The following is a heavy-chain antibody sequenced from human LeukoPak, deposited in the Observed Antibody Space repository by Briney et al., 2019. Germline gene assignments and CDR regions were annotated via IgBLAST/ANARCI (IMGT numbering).Heavy chain of an antibody. V-gene: IGHV1-69*13. Sequence: ASVKVSCKASGYRFTSFGISWVRQAPGQGLEWMGGIIPIFGTANYAQKFQGRVTITADESTSTAYMELSSLRSEDTAVYYCARAIRGYDFWSGYYTPDLRYYYGMDVWGQGTTVTVSS. J-gene: IGHJ6*02. CDR2: IIPIFGTA. CDR1: GYRFTSFG. D-gene: IGHD3-3*01. CDR3: ARAIRGYDFWSGYYTPDLRYYYGMDV.